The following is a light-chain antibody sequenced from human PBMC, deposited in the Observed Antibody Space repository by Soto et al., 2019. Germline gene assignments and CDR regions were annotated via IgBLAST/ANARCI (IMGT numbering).Light chain of an antibody. CDR1: QSVSSK. Sequence: EIVMTQSPATLPVSPGEGATLSCRASQSVSSKLAWYQHKPGEAPRLLIYGASTRATGIPARFSGSGSGTEFTLIISSLQSEDSAVYYCQQYNSWLWTFGQGTKVDIK. CDR2: GAS. J-gene: IGKJ1*01. V-gene: IGKV3-15*01. CDR3: QQYNSWLWT.